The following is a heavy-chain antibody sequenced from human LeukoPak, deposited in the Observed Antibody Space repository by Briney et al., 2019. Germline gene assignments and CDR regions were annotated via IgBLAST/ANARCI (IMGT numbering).Heavy chain of an antibody. CDR1: GFTFSSYS. V-gene: IGHV3-21*01. CDR3: ARDDRGYPFDY. CDR2: ISSSSSYI. J-gene: IGHJ4*02. Sequence: PGRSLRLSCAASGFTFSSYSMNWVRQAPGKGLEWVSSISSSSSYIYYADSVKGRFTISRDNAKNSLYLQMNSLRAEDTAVYYCARDDRGYPFDYWGQGTLVTVSS. D-gene: IGHD3-22*01.